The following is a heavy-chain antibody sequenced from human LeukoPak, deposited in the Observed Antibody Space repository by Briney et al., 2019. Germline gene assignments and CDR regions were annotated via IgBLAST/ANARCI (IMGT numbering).Heavy chain of an antibody. D-gene: IGHD4-17*01. J-gene: IGHJ4*02. CDR2: IYYSGST. V-gene: IGHV4-39*01. CDR1: GGSISSSSYY. CDR3: ARGDYVDPEFDY. Sequence: PSETLSLTCTVSGGSISSSSYYWGWIRQPPRKGLEWIGSIYYSGSTYYNPSLKSRVTISVDTSKNQFSLKLSSVTAADTAVYYCARGDYVDPEFDYWGQGTLVTVSS.